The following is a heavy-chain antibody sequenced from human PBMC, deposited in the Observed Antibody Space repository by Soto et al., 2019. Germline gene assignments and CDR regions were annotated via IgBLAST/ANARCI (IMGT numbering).Heavy chain of an antibody. CDR3: ARQTLGGFDP. J-gene: IGHJ5*02. CDR2: IYYSGST. CDR1: GGSISSSSYY. V-gene: IGHV4-39*01. Sequence: QLQLQESGPGLVKPSETLSLTCTVSGGSISSSSYYWGWIRQPPGKGLEWIGSIYYSGSTYYNPPLKSRVTISVDTSKNQFSLKLSSVTAADTAVYYCARQTLGGFDPWGQGTLVTVSS.